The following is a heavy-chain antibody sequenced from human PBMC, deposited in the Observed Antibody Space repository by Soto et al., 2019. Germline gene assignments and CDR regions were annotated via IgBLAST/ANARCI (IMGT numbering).Heavy chain of an antibody. Sequence: GASVKVSCKASGGTFSSYTISWVRQAPGQGLEWMGRIIPILGIANYAQKFQGRVTITADKSTSTAYMELSSLRSEDTAVYYCAGDCSGGSCYSVPRFDPWGQGTLVTVSS. CDR1: GGTFSSYT. CDR2: IIPILGIA. CDR3: AGDCSGGSCYSVPRFDP. J-gene: IGHJ5*02. D-gene: IGHD2-15*01. V-gene: IGHV1-69*04.